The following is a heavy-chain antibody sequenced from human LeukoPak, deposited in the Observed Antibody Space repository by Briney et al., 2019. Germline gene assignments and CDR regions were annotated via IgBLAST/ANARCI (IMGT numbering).Heavy chain of an antibody. V-gene: IGHV4-59*08. J-gene: IGHJ3*02. CDR2: IYYSGST. CDR1: GGSISSYY. D-gene: IGHD3-22*01. CDR3: ARPSTYYYDSSGHGAFDI. Sequence: SETLSLTCTVSGGSISSYYWSWIRQPPGKGLEWIGYIYYSGSTNYNPSLKSRVTISVDTSKNQFSLKLSSVTTADTAVYYCARPSTYYYDSSGHGAFDIWGQGTMVTVSS.